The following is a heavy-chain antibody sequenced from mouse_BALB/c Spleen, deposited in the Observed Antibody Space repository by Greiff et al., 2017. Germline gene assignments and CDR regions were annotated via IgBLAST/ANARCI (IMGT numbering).Heavy chain of an antibody. CDR2: IDPSDSYT. Sequence: VQLQQPGAELVKPGASVKLSCKASGYTFTSYWMHWVKQRPGQGLEWIGEIDPSDSYTNYNQKFKGKATLTVDKSSSTAYMQLSSLTSEDSAVYYCANLYDGYFDYWGQGTTLTVSS. CDR1: GYTFTSYW. V-gene: IGHV1-69*02. CDR3: ANLYDGYFDY. D-gene: IGHD2-3*01. J-gene: IGHJ2*01.